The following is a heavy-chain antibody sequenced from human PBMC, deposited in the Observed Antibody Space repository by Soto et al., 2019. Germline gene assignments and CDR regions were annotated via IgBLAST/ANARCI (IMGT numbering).Heavy chain of an antibody. V-gene: IGHV1-46*01. CDR2: TSPSGGSG. J-gene: IGHJ5*02. CDR3: ARGLDPIGYCSGGSCSRLVWFDP. D-gene: IGHD2-15*01. CDR1: GYIFTKYY. Sequence: ASVNVSCKSSGYIFTKYYVHWVRQAPGQGLEWMGMTSPSGGSGYAQKFQGRVTMTRDTSTSTLYMELSSLKSDDTAVYYCARGLDPIGYCSGGSCSRLVWFDPWGQGTLVTVSS.